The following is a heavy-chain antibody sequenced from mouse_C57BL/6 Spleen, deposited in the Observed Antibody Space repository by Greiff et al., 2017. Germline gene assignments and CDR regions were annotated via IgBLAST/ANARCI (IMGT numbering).Heavy chain of an antibody. J-gene: IGHJ4*01. D-gene: IGHD2-2*01. CDR1: GFTFRDYG. V-gene: IGHV5-17*01. CDR3: ASGLGDDAMDY. Sequence: EVMLVESGGGLVKPGGSLKLSCAASGFTFRDYGMHWVRQAPEKGLEWVAYISSGSSTIYYADTVKGRFTISRDNAKNTLFLQMTSLRSEDTAMXYCASGLGDDAMDYWGQGTSGTVSS. CDR2: ISSGSSTI.